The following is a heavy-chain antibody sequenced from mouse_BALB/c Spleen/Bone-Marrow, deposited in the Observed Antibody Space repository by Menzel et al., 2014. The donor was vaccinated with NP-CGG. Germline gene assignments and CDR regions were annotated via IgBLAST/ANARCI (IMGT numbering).Heavy chain of an antibody. V-gene: IGHV5-4*02. CDR3: ARYGNYPMDY. CDR2: ISDGGSYT. Sequence: EVQLQQSGGGLVKPGGSLKLSCAASGFTFSDYCMYWVRQTPEKRLEWVATISDGGSYTYYPDSVKGRFTISRDNAKNNLYLQMSSLKSEDTAMYYCARYGNYPMDYWGQGTSVTVSS. CDR1: GFTFSDYC. D-gene: IGHD2-1*01. J-gene: IGHJ4*01.